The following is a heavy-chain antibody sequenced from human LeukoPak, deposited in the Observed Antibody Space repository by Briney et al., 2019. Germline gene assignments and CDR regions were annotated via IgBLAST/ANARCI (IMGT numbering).Heavy chain of an antibody. V-gene: IGHV3-7*01. CDR2: IKQDGSEK. CDR1: GFTFSSYW. CDR3: ARVPHSMVPGVVWFDP. Sequence: GESLRLSCAASGFTFSSYWMSWVRQAPGKGLEWVANIKQDGSEKYYVDSVKGRFTISRDNAKNSLYLQMNSLRAEDTAVYYCARVPHSMVPGVVWFDPWGQGTLVTVSS. J-gene: IGHJ5*02. D-gene: IGHD3-10*01.